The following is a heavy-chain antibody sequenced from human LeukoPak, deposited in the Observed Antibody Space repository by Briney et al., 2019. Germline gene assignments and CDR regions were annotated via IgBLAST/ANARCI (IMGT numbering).Heavy chain of an antibody. CDR3: ARDNSRGSYNFDY. Sequence: GGSLRLSCAASGFTVSSNYMSWVRQAPGKGLEWVSDIYSGGSTYSADSVKGRFTISRDNSKNTLYLQMNSLRAEDTAVYYCARDNSRGSYNFDYWGQGTLVTVSS. J-gene: IGHJ4*02. CDR1: GFTVSSNY. CDR2: IYSGGST. V-gene: IGHV3-53*01. D-gene: IGHD1-26*01.